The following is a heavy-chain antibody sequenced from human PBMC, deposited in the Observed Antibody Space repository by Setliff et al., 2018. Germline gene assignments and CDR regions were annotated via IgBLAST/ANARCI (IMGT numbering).Heavy chain of an antibody. D-gene: IGHD1-7*01. J-gene: IGHJ3*02. CDR1: GFTFSSYA. V-gene: IGHV3-30*04. CDR3: AKDNRSNWNYVGAFDI. Sequence: GGSLRLSCAASGFTFSSYAMHWVRQAPGKGLEWVAVISYDGSNKYYADSVKGRFTISRDNSKNTLYLQMNSLRAEDTAVYYCAKDNRSNWNYVGAFDIWGQGTMVTVSS. CDR2: ISYDGSNK.